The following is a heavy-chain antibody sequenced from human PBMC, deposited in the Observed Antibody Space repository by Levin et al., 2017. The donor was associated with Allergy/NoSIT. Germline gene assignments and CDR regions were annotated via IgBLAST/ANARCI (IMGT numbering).Heavy chain of an antibody. CDR3: ARVIWYSSGWGAFDI. Sequence: GGSLRLSCAASGFTFSSYSMNWVRQAPGKGLEWVSYISSSSSTIYYADSVKGRFTISRDNAKNSLYLQMNSLRDEDTAVYYCARVIWYSSGWGAFDIWGQGTMVTVSS. CDR1: GFTFSSYS. D-gene: IGHD6-19*01. J-gene: IGHJ3*02. V-gene: IGHV3-48*02. CDR2: ISSSSSTI.